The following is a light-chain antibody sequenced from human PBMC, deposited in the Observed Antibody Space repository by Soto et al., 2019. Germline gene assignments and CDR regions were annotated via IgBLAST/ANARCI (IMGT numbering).Light chain of an antibody. Sequence: EIELTQSPGTLSLSPGERATLSCRASQSVSSSYLAWYQQKPGQAPRLLIYGASSMASGIPDRFSGSGSGTDFTLTIIRLEPEDFAVYYWQQYGSSPLTFGGGTKVELK. J-gene: IGKJ4*01. V-gene: IGKV3-20*01. CDR2: GAS. CDR1: QSVSSSY. CDR3: QQYGSSPLT.